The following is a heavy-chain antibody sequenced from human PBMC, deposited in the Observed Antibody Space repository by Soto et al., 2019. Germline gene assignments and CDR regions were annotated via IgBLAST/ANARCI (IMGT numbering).Heavy chain of an antibody. CDR1: GYTFTGYY. Sequence: ASVKVSCKASGYTFTGYYMHWVRQAPGQGLEWMGWINPNSGGTNYAQKFQGWVTMTRDTSISTAYMELSRLRSDDTAVYYCARGDIVVVVAATRGWFDHWGQGTLVTVSS. J-gene: IGHJ5*02. D-gene: IGHD2-15*01. V-gene: IGHV1-2*04. CDR3: ARGDIVVVVAATRGWFDH. CDR2: INPNSGGT.